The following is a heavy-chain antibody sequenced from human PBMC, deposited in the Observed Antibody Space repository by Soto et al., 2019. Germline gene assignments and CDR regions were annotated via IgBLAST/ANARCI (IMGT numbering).Heavy chain of an antibody. CDR2: IYPGDSDP. Sequence: RESLKISCKASGYSFTNYWIAWMRQMPGKGLEWMGIIYPGDSDPRYSPSFQGQVTISADNSTSTAYLQWSSLRASDTAIYYCARTNGAGSYYNHWGQGTLVTVS. CDR3: ARTNGAGSYYNH. J-gene: IGHJ5*02. CDR1: GYSFTNYW. D-gene: IGHD3-10*01. V-gene: IGHV5-51*01.